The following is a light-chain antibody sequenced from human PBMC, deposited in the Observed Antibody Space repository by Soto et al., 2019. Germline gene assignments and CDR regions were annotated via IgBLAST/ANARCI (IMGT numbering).Light chain of an antibody. CDR3: QHYNSYSEA. J-gene: IGKJ1*01. Sequence: DIQVTQSPSSVSASLGDRVTITCRASQDIAAYLAWYQHKPGRAPELLIHAASSLQSGVPSRFSGSGSGTEFTLTISSLQPDDFATYYCQHYNSYSEAFGQGTKVDIK. CDR2: AAS. CDR1: QDIAAY. V-gene: IGKV1-16*01.